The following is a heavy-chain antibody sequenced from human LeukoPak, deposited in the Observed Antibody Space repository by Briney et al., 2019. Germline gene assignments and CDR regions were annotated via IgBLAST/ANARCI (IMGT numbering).Heavy chain of an antibody. V-gene: IGHV4-61*02. CDR3: ARDHCSSTSCYTRGVNYFDY. Sequence: SETLSLTCTVSGGSISSATYYWSWIRQPAGKGLEWIGRVHISGSSNYNPSLKSRVTISVDTSKNHFSLKLSSVTAADTAVYYCARDHCSSTSCYTRGVNYFDYWGQGTLVTVSS. CDR1: GGSISSATYY. CDR2: VHISGSS. D-gene: IGHD2-2*02. J-gene: IGHJ4*02.